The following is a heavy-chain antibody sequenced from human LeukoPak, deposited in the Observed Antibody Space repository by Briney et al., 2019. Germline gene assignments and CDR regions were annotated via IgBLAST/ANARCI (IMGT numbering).Heavy chain of an antibody. J-gene: IGHJ5*02. Sequence: ASVKVSCKASGYTFTSYDINWVRQATGQGLEWMGIINPSAGSTTYAQKFQDRVTMTSDTSTSTVYMELSSLRSEDTAVYYCARPGYCSGGRCPSWFDPWGQGTLVIVSS. CDR2: INPSAGST. D-gene: IGHD2-15*01. V-gene: IGHV1-46*01. CDR3: ARPGYCSGGRCPSWFDP. CDR1: GYTFTSYD.